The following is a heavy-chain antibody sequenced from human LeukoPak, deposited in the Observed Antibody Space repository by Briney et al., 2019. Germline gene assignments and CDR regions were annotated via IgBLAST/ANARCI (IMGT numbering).Heavy chain of an antibody. CDR3: ARGRSGLFSY. Sequence: AETLSLTCAVYGGSFSGYYWSWIRQPPGKGLEWIGEINRSGSTNYNPSLKSRVTIPVDTSKNQFSLKLSSVTAADTAVYYCARGRSGLFSYWGQGTLVTVSS. J-gene: IGHJ4*02. V-gene: IGHV4-34*01. CDR2: INRSGST. CDR1: GGSFSGYY. D-gene: IGHD2-21*01.